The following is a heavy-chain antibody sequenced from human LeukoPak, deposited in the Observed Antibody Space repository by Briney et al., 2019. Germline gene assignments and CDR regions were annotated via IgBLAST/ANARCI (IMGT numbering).Heavy chain of an antibody. V-gene: IGHV1-69*13. D-gene: IGHD2-2*01. Sequence: SVKVSCKASGGTFSSYAISWVRQAPGQGLEWMGGIIPIFGTANYAQKFQGRVTITADESTSTAYMELSSLRSEDTAVYYCARSYCSSTSCYGQGRFDPWGQGTLVTVSS. CDR3: ARSYCSSTSCYGQGRFDP. CDR1: GGTFSSYA. CDR2: IIPIFGTA. J-gene: IGHJ5*02.